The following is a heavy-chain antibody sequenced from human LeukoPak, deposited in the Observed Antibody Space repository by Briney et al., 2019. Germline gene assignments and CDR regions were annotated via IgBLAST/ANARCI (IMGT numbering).Heavy chain of an antibody. V-gene: IGHV1-18*01. J-gene: IGHJ6*03. CDR2: VTAFNENT. CDR3: ARNSYGYKFSMDV. D-gene: IGHD5-18*01. Sequence: RASVKVSCKASGFALTTYNIVWLRQAPGQGLEWLGWVTAFNENTDYSRKVQGRVTMTRDRSTDTAYMELRSLRFDDTAVYYCARNSYGYKFSMDVWGKGTSVTVSS. CDR1: GFALTTYN.